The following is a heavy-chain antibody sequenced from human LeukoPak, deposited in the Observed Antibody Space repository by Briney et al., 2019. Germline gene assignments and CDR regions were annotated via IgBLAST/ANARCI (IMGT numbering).Heavy chain of an antibody. Sequence: GGSLRLSCEDSGFTFADYGLSWVRQAPGKGPQWVAGINWSGDNTFYADSVKDRFTVSRDNTKKTLHLQMDNLRGDDTATYYCARDLSSNWSNLGYWGQGTLVTVSS. V-gene: IGHV3-20*04. CDR1: GFTFADYG. CDR3: ARDLSSNWSNLGY. CDR2: INWSGDNT. J-gene: IGHJ4*02. D-gene: IGHD6-13*01.